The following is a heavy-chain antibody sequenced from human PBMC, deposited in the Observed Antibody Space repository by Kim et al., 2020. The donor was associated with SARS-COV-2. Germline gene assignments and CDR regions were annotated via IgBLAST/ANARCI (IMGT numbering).Heavy chain of an antibody. CDR2: ITGSGGST. D-gene: IGHD2-15*01. CDR3: ANPRGEETDCSGLDS. J-gene: IGHJ5*01. V-gene: IGHV3-23*01. Sequence: GGSLRLSCAASGFTFSTYGMSWVRQAAGKGLEWVSGITGSGGSTSYADSVKGRFTISRDNSKNTLYLQMNSLRAEDTAAYYCANPRGEETDCSGLDSLG. CDR1: GFTFSTYG.